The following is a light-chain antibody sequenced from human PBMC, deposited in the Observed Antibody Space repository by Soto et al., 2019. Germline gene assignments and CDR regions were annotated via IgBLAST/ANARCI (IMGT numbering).Light chain of an antibody. Sequence: QAVLTQSPSASASLGASVKLTCTLSSGQSSYAIAWHQQQPEKGPRYLMKLNSDGSHSKGDGIPDRFSGSSSGAERYLTISSLQSEDEADYYCQTWGTGVFGTGTKLTVL. CDR3: QTWGTGV. CDR2: LNSDGSH. J-gene: IGLJ1*01. V-gene: IGLV4-69*01. CDR1: SGQSSYA.